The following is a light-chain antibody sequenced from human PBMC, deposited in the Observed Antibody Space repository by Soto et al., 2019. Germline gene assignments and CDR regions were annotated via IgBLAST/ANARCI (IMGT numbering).Light chain of an antibody. J-gene: IGKJ4*01. CDR1: QSITTN. Sequence: EKVLTQSPVTLSVSLGERATLSCRASQSITTNLAWYQQKPGQAPRLLIFGASNRATGIPARFSGSGSGTEFSLTISSLRSEDSAIYYCRQYNDWPPLTFGGGTKVEI. CDR2: GAS. V-gene: IGKV3-15*01. CDR3: RQYNDWPPLT.